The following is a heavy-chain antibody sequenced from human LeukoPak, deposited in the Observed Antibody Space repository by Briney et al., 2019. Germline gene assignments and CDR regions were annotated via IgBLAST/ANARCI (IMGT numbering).Heavy chain of an antibody. Sequence: ASETLSLTCTVSGGSISSYYWSWIRQPPRKGLEWIGYIYYSGSTNYNPSLKSRVTISVDTSKNQFSLKLSSVTAADTAVYYCARGGRPGEYFDYWGQGTLVTVSS. CDR1: GGSISSYY. V-gene: IGHV4-59*01. D-gene: IGHD7-27*01. J-gene: IGHJ4*02. CDR3: ARGGRPGEYFDY. CDR2: IYYSGST.